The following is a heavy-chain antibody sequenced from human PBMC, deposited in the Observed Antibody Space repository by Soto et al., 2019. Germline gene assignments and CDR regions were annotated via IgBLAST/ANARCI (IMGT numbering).Heavy chain of an antibody. J-gene: IGHJ4*02. V-gene: IGHV1-69*01. CDR1: GGTFSSYS. CDR3: SRDGGSHSGGIDY. Sequence: QVQLVQSGAEVKKPGSSVKVSCKASGGTFSSYSINWVRQAPGQGREWMGEIIPIFGTANYAQKFQGRVTITAHESTSTAYMELSSLRSEDTAVYYCSRDGGSHSGGIDYWGQGTLVTVSS. CDR2: IIPIFGTA. D-gene: IGHD1-26*01.